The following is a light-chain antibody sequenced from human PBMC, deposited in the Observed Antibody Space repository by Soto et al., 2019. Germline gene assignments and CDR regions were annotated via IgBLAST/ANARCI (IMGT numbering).Light chain of an antibody. CDR2: GAS. CDR1: QSVSSSY. CDR3: QQYNNWPLT. Sequence: IVLTRSPCTVSLSPGERATLSCRASQSVSSSYLAWYQQKPGQAPRLLIYGASTRATGIPARFSGSGSGTEFTLTISSLQSEDFAVYYCQQYNNWPLTFGGGTKVDIK. J-gene: IGKJ4*01. V-gene: IGKV3-15*01.